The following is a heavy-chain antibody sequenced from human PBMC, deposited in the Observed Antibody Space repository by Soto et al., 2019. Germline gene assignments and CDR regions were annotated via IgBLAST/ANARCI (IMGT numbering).Heavy chain of an antibody. J-gene: IGHJ6*04. Sequence: EVQLVESGGGLVKPGGSLRLSNAASGFTFSGCSLHSVRQAPGKGRVRDSGVDNAGTESSYGDSVKGRFTSSRDNAKNTLYLQMNSLRVEDTAVCYCARGWFGPDVWGKGTTVIVSS. CDR1: GFTFSGCS. CDR3: ARGWFGPDV. V-gene: IGHV3-74*01. D-gene: IGHD3-10*01. CDR2: VDNAGTES.